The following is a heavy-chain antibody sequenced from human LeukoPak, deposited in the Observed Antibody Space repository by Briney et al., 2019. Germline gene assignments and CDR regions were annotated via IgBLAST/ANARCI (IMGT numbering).Heavy chain of an antibody. CDR2: ISYDGSNK. D-gene: IGHD5-24*01. Sequence: GGSLRLSCAASGFTFSSYGMHWVRQAPGKGLERVAVISYDGSNKYYADSVKGRFTISRDNSKNTLYLQMNSLRAEDTAVYYCAKDEKVRRDGYTGAFDYWGQGTLVTVSS. CDR3: AKDEKVRRDGYTGAFDY. V-gene: IGHV3-30*18. J-gene: IGHJ4*02. CDR1: GFTFSSYG.